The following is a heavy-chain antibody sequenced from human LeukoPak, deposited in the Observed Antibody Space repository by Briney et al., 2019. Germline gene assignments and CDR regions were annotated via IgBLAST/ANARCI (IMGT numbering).Heavy chain of an antibody. Sequence: AASVKVSCKASGYTFTSYDINWVRQATGQGLEWMGWMNPNSGNTGYAQKFQGRVTITRNTSISTAYMELSSLRSEDTAVYYCARAPRTTMVRGVIYWFAPWGQGTLVTVSS. D-gene: IGHD3-10*01. V-gene: IGHV1-8*03. CDR1: GYTFTSYD. J-gene: IGHJ5*02. CDR2: MNPNSGNT. CDR3: ARAPRTTMVRGVIYWFAP.